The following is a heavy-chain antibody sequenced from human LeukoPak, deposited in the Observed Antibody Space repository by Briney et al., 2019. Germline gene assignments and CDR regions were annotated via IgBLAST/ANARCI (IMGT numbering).Heavy chain of an antibody. CDR3: AKDYDSSAYSLPFGP. V-gene: IGHV3-23*01. D-gene: IGHD3-22*01. J-gene: IGHJ5*02. CDR2: ISGSGGTT. Sequence: PGGSLRLSCAASGFTFSNYAMSWVRQAPGKGLEWFSAISGSGGTTFYADSVKGRFTISRDNSKNTLSLQMNSLRAEDTAVYFCAKDYDSSAYSLPFGPWGQGTLVTVSS. CDR1: GFTFSNYA.